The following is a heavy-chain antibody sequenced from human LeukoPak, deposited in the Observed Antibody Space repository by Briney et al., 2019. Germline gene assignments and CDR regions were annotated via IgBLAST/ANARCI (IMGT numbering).Heavy chain of an antibody. V-gene: IGHV3-48*02. CDR2: ITSSSRTI. Sequence: PGGSLRLSCAASGFTFSSYSMNWVRQAPGKGLEWVSYITSSSRTIYYADSVKGRFTISRDNAKNSLYLQMNSLRDEDTAVYYCARAEYSSSWYGAFDIWGQGTMVTVSS. D-gene: IGHD6-13*01. CDR1: GFTFSSYS. CDR3: ARAEYSSSWYGAFDI. J-gene: IGHJ3*02.